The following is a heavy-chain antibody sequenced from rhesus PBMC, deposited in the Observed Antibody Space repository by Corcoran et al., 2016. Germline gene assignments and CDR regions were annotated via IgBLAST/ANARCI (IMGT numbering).Heavy chain of an antibody. CDR2: INGNSGST. V-gene: IGHV4-80*01. Sequence: QVQLQESGPGLVKPSETLSLTCAVSDASISSYCWSWLRQPPGKGLGWIGEINGNSGSTYYNPSLKSRVTISKDASKNHLSLKLTSVTAADTAVYYCANPSSYSYSLAYWGQGVLVTVSS. CDR1: DASISSYC. CDR3: ANPSSYSYSLAY. D-gene: IGHD5-12*01. J-gene: IGHJ4*01.